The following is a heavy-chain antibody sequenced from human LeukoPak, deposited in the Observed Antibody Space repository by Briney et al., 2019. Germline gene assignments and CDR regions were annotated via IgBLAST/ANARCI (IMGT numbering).Heavy chain of an antibody. V-gene: IGHV1-2*02. D-gene: IGHD1-1*01. CDR2: TNPNSGNT. Sequence: ASVKVSCKTSGYIFTGYWIHWVRQAPGQGLEWMGFTNPNSGNTNYAQKFQGRVTMTRDMSISTAYLELSSLTSDDTAVYYCAREMRPATTTLVAYWGQGTLVTVSS. CDR1: GYIFTGYW. J-gene: IGHJ4*02. CDR3: AREMRPATTTLVAY.